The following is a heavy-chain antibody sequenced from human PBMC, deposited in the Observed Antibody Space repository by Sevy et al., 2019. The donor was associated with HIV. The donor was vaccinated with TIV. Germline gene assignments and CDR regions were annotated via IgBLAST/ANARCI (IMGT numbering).Heavy chain of an antibody. V-gene: IGHV3-21*01. Sequence: GGSLRLSCAASGFTFSNYFMNWVRQAPGKGLEWVSSISSGSSHIFYAHSLKGRFTISRDNAKNSLYLHMNSLRAEDTAVYYCARGDYYGSLYYFDYWGPGTLVTVSS. CDR1: GFTFSNYF. CDR2: ISSGSSHI. D-gene: IGHD3-10*01. J-gene: IGHJ4*02. CDR3: ARGDYYGSLYYFDY.